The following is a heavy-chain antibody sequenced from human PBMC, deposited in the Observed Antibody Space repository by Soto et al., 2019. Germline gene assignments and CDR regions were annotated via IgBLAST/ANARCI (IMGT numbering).Heavy chain of an antibody. CDR1: GFTFSSYA. CDR3: AKVARYYGSGSYYRFDY. CDR2: ISGSGGST. D-gene: IGHD3-10*01. V-gene: IGHV3-23*01. Sequence: GGSLRLSCAASGFTFSSYAMSWVRQAPGNGLEWVSAISGSGGSTYYADSVKGRFTISRDNSKNTLYLQMNSLRAEDTAVYYCAKVARYYGSGSYYRFDYWGQGTLVTVSS. J-gene: IGHJ4*02.